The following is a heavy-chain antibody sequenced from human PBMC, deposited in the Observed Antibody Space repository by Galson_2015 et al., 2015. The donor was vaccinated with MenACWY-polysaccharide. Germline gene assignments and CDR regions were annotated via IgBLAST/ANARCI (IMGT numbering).Heavy chain of an antibody. Sequence: SLRLSCAASGFTFSSHWLHWVRQAPGKGLVWVSRINSDGSSTSYADSVKGRFPISRDNAKNTLYLQMNSLRAEDTAVYYCARAPTKGELPFPGWYLDYWGQGFLVTVSS. CDR3: ARAPTKGELPFPGWYLDY. D-gene: IGHD1-26*01. CDR2: INSDGSST. CDR1: GFTFSSHW. V-gene: IGHV3-74*01. J-gene: IGHJ4*02.